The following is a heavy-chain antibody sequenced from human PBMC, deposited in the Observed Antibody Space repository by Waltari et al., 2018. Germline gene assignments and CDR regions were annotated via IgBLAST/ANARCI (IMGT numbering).Heavy chain of an antibody. V-gene: IGHV1-69*05. CDR3: ARVAADDYGGNFGNYYFDY. Sequence: QVQLVQSGAEVKKPGSSVKVSCKASGGTFSSYAISWVRQAPGQGLEWMGGISPSVVKATDQQKFQGRVTITKDESTSTAYMELSSLRSEDTAVYYGARVAADDYGGNFGNYYFDYWGQGTLVTVSS. D-gene: IGHD2-21*02. CDR1: GGTFSSYA. J-gene: IGHJ4*02. CDR2: ISPSVVKA.